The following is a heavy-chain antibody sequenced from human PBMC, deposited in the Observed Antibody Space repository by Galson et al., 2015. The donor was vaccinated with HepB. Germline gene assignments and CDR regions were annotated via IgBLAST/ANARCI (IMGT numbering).Heavy chain of an antibody. CDR3: ARVFSGVNIVGATANAFDI. CDR1: GGSISSYY. J-gene: IGHJ3*02. D-gene: IGHD1-26*01. V-gene: IGHV4-59*01. CDR2: IYYSGST. Sequence: ETLSLTCTVSGGSISSYYWSWIRQPPGKGLEWIGYIYYSGSTNYNPSLKSRVTISVDTSKNQFSLKLSSVTAADTAVYYCARVFSGVNIVGATANAFDIWGQGTMVTVSS.